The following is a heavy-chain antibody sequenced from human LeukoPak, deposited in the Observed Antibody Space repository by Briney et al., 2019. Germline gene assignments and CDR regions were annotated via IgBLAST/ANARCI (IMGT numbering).Heavy chain of an antibody. V-gene: IGHV3-23*01. CDR1: GFTFSSYA. J-gene: IGHJ4*02. CDR3: ARVTVGYFDY. Sequence: GGSLRLSCAASGFTFSSYAMSWVRQASGKGLEWVSAISGSGGNTYYADSVKGRFTISRDNAKNSLYLQMNSLRAEDTAVYYCARVTVGYFDYWGQGTLVTVSS. CDR2: ISGSGGNT.